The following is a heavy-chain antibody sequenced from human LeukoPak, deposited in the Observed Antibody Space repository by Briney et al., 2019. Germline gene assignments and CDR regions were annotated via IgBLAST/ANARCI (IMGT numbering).Heavy chain of an antibody. V-gene: IGHV1-2*02. J-gene: IGHJ3*02. CDR1: GYSVTGHY. Sequence: ASVKVSCKASGYSVTGHYIHWVRQAPGQGPEWMGYINPNSGGTNYAPKFHGRVTMARDTSISTVSLEVSGLRSDDTAVYYCARNRRNWNHVTGEPFDMWGQGTMVTVSS. D-gene: IGHD1-1*01. CDR2: INPNSGGT. CDR3: ARNRRNWNHVTGEPFDM.